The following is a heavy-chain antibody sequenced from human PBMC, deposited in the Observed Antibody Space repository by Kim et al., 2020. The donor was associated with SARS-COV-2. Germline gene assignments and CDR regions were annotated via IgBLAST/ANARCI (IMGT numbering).Heavy chain of an antibody. D-gene: IGHD2-2*01. V-gene: IGHV4-4*02. J-gene: IGHJ4*02. CDR3: ARDRSLGNAGVLVY. Sequence: SETLSLTCAVSGGSISSFNWWSCFRQPPGEGLVWSGGIYHSGSTTYNPSHKRRVTISVDKSTNQFSLKLRSVTAAGTAAYYCARDRSLGNAGVLVYWGQGPLVTVPP. CDR2: IYHSGST. CDR1: GGSISSFNW.